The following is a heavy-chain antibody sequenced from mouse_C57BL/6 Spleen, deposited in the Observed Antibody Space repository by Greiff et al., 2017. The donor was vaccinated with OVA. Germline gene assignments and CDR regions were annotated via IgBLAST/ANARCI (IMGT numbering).Heavy chain of an antibody. CDR2: INYDGSST. CDR3: ARYDVDWYFDV. CDR1: GFTFSDYY. Sequence: EVMLVESEGGLVQPGSSMKLSCTASGFTFSDYYMAWVRQVPEKGLEWVANINYDGSSTYYLDSLKSRFIISRDNAKNILYLQMSSLKSEDTATYYCARYDVDWYFDVWGTGTTVTVSS. J-gene: IGHJ1*03. D-gene: IGHD2-12*01. V-gene: IGHV5-16*01.